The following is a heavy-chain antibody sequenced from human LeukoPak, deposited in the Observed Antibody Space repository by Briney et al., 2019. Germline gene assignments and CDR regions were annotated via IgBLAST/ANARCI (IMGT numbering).Heavy chain of an antibody. D-gene: IGHD1-26*01. CDR3: ARDSYSGNYGNYYYYYMDV. CDR2: INSDGSST. CDR1: GFTFSSYW. Sequence: QTGGSLRLSCAASGFTFSSYWMHWVRQAPGKGLVWVSRINSDGSSTSYADSVKGRFTISRDNAKNSLYLQMNSLRVEDTAVYYCARDSYSGNYGNYYYYYMDVWGKGTTVTISS. J-gene: IGHJ6*03. V-gene: IGHV3-74*01.